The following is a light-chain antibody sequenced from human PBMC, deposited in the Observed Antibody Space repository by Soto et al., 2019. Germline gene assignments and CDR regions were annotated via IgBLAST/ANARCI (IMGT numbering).Light chain of an antibody. J-gene: IGKJ3*01. CDR2: GAS. Sequence: VLTQSPGTLSLSPGERATLSCRASQSVTSTYLAWYQQKPGQPPRLLIYGASNRATGIPDRFSGSGSGTDFTLTISRLEPEDFTVYYCQQYHSLPTTFGPGTKVDI. CDR1: QSVTSTY. V-gene: IGKV3-20*01. CDR3: QQYHSLPTT.